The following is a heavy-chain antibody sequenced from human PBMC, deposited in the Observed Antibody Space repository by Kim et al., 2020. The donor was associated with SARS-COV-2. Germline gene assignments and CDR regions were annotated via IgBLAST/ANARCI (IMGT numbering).Heavy chain of an antibody. D-gene: IGHD2-2*01. V-gene: IGHV1-69*13. Sequence: SVKVSCKASGGTFSSYAISWVRQAPGQGLEWMGGIIPIFGTANYAQKFQGRVTITADESTSTAYMELSSLRSEDTAVYYCARAHRRGPKGVVVPAALFLVGRNYYYYGMDVWGQGTTVTVSS. CDR3: ARAHRRGPKGVVVPAALFLVGRNYYYYGMDV. CDR1: GGTFSSYA. CDR2: IIPIFGTA. J-gene: IGHJ6*02.